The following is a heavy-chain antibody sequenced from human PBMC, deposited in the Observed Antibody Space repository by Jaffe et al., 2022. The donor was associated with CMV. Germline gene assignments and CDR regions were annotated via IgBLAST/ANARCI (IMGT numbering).Heavy chain of an antibody. Sequence: QVQLQESGPGLVEPSETLSLTCTVAGASINSNFWSWIRQPPGRGLECIGYIYHTGRIDYNPSLKSRVTISLDTSKNQFSLHLSSVIAADTAVYYCASGYEIFDYWGQGALVTVSS. CDR2: IYHTGRI. V-gene: IGHV4-59*01. D-gene: IGHD5-12*01. J-gene: IGHJ4*02. CDR3: ASGYEIFDY. CDR1: GASINSNF.